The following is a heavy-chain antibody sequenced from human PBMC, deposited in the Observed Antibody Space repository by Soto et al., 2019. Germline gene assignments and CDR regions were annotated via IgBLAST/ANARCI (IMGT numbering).Heavy chain of an antibody. Sequence: PGGSLRLSCAASGFTFSSYSMNWVRQAPGKGLEWVSSISSSSSYIYYADSVKGRFTISRDNAKNSLHLQMNSLRAEDTAVYYCAREIYSSSWGNYYYYYGMDVWGQGTTVTVSS. D-gene: IGHD6-13*01. CDR1: GFTFSSYS. V-gene: IGHV3-21*01. CDR2: ISSSSSYI. CDR3: AREIYSSSWGNYYYYYGMDV. J-gene: IGHJ6*02.